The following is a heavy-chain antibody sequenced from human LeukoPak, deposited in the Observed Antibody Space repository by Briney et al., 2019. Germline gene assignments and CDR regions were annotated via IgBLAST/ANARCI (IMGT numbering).Heavy chain of an antibody. Sequence: GGSLRLSCAASGFTFSSYVMHWVRQAPGKGLEWVAFIRYDGSNKYYADSVKGRFTISRDNSKNMLFLQMKSLRAEDTAVYYCAQSGIAVAAFDYWGQGTLVTVSS. CDR3: AQSGIAVAAFDY. D-gene: IGHD6-19*01. J-gene: IGHJ4*02. CDR1: GFTFSSYV. V-gene: IGHV3-30*02. CDR2: IRYDGSNK.